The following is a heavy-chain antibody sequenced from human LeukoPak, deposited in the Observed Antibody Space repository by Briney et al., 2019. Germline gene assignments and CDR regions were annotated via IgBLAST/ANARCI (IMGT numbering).Heavy chain of an antibody. CDR2: ISGSGGRT. D-gene: IGHD3-22*01. V-gene: IGHV3-23*01. Sequence: PGGSLRLSCAASGFTFSSYAMSWVRQAPGKGLEWVSAISGSGGRTYYADSVKGRFTISRDNSKNTLYLQMNSLRAEDTAVYYCAKEIVAYYYDSSGYPDDAFDIWGQGTMVTVSS. CDR3: AKEIVAYYYDSSGYPDDAFDI. J-gene: IGHJ3*02. CDR1: GFTFSSYA.